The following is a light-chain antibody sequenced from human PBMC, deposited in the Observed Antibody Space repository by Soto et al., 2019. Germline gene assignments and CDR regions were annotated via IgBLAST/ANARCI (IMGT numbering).Light chain of an antibody. Sequence: QSALTQPASVSGSPGQSITISCTGISSDVVRNNYVSWYQQHPGKAPKLMIYEVINRPSGVSNRFSGSKSGNTASLTISGLQAEDEADYYCSAHTTSSTLVVFGGGTKLTVL. CDR3: SAHTTSSTLVV. CDR1: SSDVVRNNY. J-gene: IGLJ2*01. V-gene: IGLV2-14*01. CDR2: EVI.